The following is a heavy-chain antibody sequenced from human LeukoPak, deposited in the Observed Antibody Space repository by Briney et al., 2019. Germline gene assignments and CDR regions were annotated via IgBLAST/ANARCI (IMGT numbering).Heavy chain of an antibody. Sequence: GGSLRLSCAVSGYPFSDHYIDWVRQAPGKGLEWVGQTRNKANNYATEYAASIKGRFIISRDDSRNSVYLQMSNLRAEDTAVYFCARGGGLDVWGQGATVTVSS. CDR2: TRNKANNYAT. D-gene: IGHD3-16*01. CDR3: ARGGGLDV. V-gene: IGHV3-72*01. CDR1: GYPFSDHY. J-gene: IGHJ6*02.